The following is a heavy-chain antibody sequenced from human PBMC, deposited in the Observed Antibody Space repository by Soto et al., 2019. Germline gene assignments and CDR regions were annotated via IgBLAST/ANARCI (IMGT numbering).Heavy chain of an antibody. D-gene: IGHD2-8*01. Sequence: PSETLSLTCTVSGGSLSSSSYYWGWIRQPPGKGLEWIGSIYYSGSTYYNPSLKSRVTISVDTSKNQFSLKLTSVTAADTAVYYCARDKINGLFDYWGQGTLVTVS. V-gene: IGHV4-39*02. CDR2: IYYSGST. J-gene: IGHJ4*02. CDR3: ARDKINGLFDY. CDR1: GGSLSSSSYY.